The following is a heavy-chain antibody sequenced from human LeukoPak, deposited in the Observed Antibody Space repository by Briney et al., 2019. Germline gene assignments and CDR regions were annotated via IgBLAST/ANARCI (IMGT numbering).Heavy chain of an antibody. V-gene: IGHV4-34*01. CDR1: GGSFSGYY. D-gene: IGHD4-23*01. J-gene: IGHJ3*02. CDR3: ARGPLFRGKNAFDI. CDR2: INHSGST. Sequence: SETLSLTCAVYGGSFSGYYWSWIRQPPGKGLEWIGEINHSGSTNYNPSLKSPVTISVDTSKNQFSLKLSSVTAADTAVYYCARGPLFRGKNAFDIWGQGTMVTVSS.